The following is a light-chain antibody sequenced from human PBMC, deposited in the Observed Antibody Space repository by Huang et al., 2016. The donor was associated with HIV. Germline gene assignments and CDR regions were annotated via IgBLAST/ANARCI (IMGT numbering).Light chain of an antibody. Sequence: DIVMTQSPLSLPVTPGEPASISCRSSQSLLHNNGYNYLDWYVQKPGQSPQLLIYLCSHRASGVPDRLSGSGSGTYFTLKISRVEAEDVGVYYCMQALQIPHSFGQGTKLEIK. J-gene: IGKJ2*03. V-gene: IGKV2-28*01. CDR1: QSLLHNNGYNY. CDR3: MQALQIPHS. CDR2: LCS.